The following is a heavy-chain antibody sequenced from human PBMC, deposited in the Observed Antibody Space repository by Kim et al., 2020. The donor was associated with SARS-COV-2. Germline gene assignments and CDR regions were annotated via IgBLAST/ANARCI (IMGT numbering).Heavy chain of an antibody. J-gene: IGHJ4*01. CDR1: GFTFSNYG. Sequence: GGSLRLSCSASGFTFSNYGMPWVRQAPGKGLEWVSAINSDGSSTYYADSVKGRFTISRDNSKNTLYLQMSSLRAEDTAVYYCVKDLSGDDVLSLFDYWV. CDR3: VKDLSGDDVLSLFDY. CDR2: INSDGSST. D-gene: IGHD3-9*01. V-gene: IGHV3-64D*06.